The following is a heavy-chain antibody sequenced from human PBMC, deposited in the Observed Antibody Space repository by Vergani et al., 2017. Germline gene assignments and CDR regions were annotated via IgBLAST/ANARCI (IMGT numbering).Heavy chain of an antibody. V-gene: IGHV4-34*01. CDR1: GGSFSGYY. Sequence: QVQLQQWGAGLLKPSETLSLTCAVYGGSFSGYYWSWIRQPPGKGLEWIGEINHSGSTNYNPSLKSRVTISVDTSKNQFSLKLSSVTAADTAVYYCARGTGYYFDYWVQGTLVTVSS. J-gene: IGHJ4*02. CDR3: ARGTGYYFDY. D-gene: IGHD1-14*01. CDR2: INHSGST.